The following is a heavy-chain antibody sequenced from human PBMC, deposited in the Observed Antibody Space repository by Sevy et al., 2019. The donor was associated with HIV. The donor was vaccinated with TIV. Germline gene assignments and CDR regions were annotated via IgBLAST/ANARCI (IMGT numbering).Heavy chain of an antibody. CDR3: ARDLGIDDFWSGTDAFDI. D-gene: IGHD3-3*01. V-gene: IGHV1-18*04. CDR1: GYTFTSYG. Sequence: APVNVSCKASGYTFTSYGISWVRQAPRQGLERMGWISAYNRNTNYAQKLQGRVTMTTDTSTSTAYMELRSLRSDDTAVYYCARDLGIDDFWSGTDAFDIWGQGTMVTVSS. CDR2: ISAYNRNT. J-gene: IGHJ3*02.